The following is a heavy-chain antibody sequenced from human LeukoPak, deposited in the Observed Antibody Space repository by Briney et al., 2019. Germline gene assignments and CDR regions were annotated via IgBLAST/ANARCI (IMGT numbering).Heavy chain of an antibody. CDR2: IYPGDSDT. Sequence: GESLKISWKGSGYSFTSYWIGWVRQMPGKGLEWMGIIYPGDSDTRYSPSFQGQVTISADKSISTAYLQWSSLTASDTAMYYCARQAGYSYAGVDAFDIWGQGTMVTVSS. V-gene: IGHV5-51*01. J-gene: IGHJ3*02. CDR1: GYSFTSYW. CDR3: ARQAGYSYAGVDAFDI. D-gene: IGHD5-18*01.